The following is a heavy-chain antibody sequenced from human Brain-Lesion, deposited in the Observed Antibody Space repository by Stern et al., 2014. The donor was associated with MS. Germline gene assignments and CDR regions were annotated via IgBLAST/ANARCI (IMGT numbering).Heavy chain of an antibody. CDR2: ISWNRGTI. CDR1: GFTFDDYA. CDR3: ARDITGSSAYFAY. D-gene: IGHD1-14*01. V-gene: IGHV3-9*01. J-gene: IGHJ4*02. Sequence: QLVESGGDLVQPGRSLRLSCAAFGFTFDDYAMHWVRQAPGKGLEWVAGISWNRGTIGYADSVKGRFTTSRDNAYSFLYLQMNSLRPEDTALYYCARDITGSSAYFAYWGQGTLVTVSS.